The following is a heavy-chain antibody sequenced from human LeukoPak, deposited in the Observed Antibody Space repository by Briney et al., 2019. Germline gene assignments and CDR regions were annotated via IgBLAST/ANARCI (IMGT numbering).Heavy chain of an antibody. CDR3: ARPNNWRGDGYNYVGY. D-gene: IGHD5-24*01. J-gene: IGHJ4*02. CDR1: GGSISSSSYY. Sequence: KPSETLSLTCTVSGGSISSSSYYWGWIRQPPGKGLEWIGSIYYSGSTYYNPSLKSRVTISVDTSKNQFSLKLSSVTAADTAVYYCARPNNWRGDGYNYVGYWGQGTLVTVSS. CDR2: IYYSGST. V-gene: IGHV4-39*07.